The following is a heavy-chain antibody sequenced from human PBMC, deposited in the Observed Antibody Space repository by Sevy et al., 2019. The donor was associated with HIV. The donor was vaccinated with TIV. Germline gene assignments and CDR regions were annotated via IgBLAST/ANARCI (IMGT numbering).Heavy chain of an antibody. J-gene: IGHJ4*02. CDR3: AGENYYDSTAYRFAY. V-gene: IGHV3-21*01. D-gene: IGHD3-22*01. CDR1: GFIFSNYN. Sequence: GGSLRLSCAASGFIFSNYNMNWVRQAPGKGLEWVSSISSSSSYIYYADSVKGRFTISRDNAKNSLNLTMNSMRAEDTAVYYCAGENYYDSTAYRFAYWGQGPLVTASS. CDR2: ISSSSSYI.